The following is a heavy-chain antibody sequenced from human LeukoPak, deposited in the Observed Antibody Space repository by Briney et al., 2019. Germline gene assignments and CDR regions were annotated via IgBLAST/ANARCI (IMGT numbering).Heavy chain of an antibody. CDR2: IHDSGST. CDR1: GDSIRSGGYA. V-gene: IGHV4-30-4*07. Sequence: SETLSLTCAVSGDSIRSGGYAWSWIRQTPGKGLEWIAYIHDSGSTYYNPSLKSRVSISVDTSKNQFSVKLNSVTAADTAVYYCARVAAAAGNNWFDPWGQGTLVTVSS. D-gene: IGHD6-13*01. J-gene: IGHJ5*02. CDR3: ARVAAAAGNNWFDP.